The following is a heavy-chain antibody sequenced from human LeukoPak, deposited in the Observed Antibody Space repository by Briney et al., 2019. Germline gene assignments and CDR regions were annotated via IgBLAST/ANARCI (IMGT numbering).Heavy chain of an antibody. CDR3: ARVGRLGELSRAY. J-gene: IGHJ4*02. CDR1: GFTFSSYS. Sequence: PGGSLRLSCAASGFTFSSYSMNWVRQAPGKGLEWVSSISSSSSYIYYADSVKGRFTISRDNAKNSLYLQMNSLRAEDTAVYYCARVGRLGELSRAYWGQGTLVTVSS. D-gene: IGHD3-16*02. CDR2: ISSSSSYI. V-gene: IGHV3-21*01.